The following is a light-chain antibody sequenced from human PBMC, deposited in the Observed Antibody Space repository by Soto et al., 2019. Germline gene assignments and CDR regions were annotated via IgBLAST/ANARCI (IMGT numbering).Light chain of an antibody. CDR3: QLYNNWPLT. CDR2: RAP. CDR1: RSISSD. Sequence: IVQTQCSANLSVSPGERATLCGRASRSISSDLAWYQQKPGQPPRILISRAPARATGTQASFSGSGFGTQCSLTISILHSEDLAGDYCQLYNNWPLTFGGRT. J-gene: IGKJ4*01. V-gene: IGKV3D-15*01.